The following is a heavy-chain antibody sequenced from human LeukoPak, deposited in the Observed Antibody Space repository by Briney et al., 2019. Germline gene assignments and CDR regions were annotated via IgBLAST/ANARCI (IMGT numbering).Heavy chain of an antibody. J-gene: IGHJ4*02. CDR1: GFTFSSYA. V-gene: IGHV4-34*01. CDR2: INHSGST. CDR3: ARGDYRSMVRGVIDYYFDY. Sequence: GSLRLSCAASGFTFSSYAMSWIRQPPGKGLEWIGEINHSGSTNYNPSLKSRVTISVDTSKNQFSLKLSSVTAADTAVYYCARGDYRSMVRGVIDYYFDYWGQGTLVTVSS. D-gene: IGHD3-10*01.